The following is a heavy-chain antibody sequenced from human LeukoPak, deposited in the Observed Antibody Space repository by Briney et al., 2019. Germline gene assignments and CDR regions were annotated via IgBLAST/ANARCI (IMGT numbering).Heavy chain of an antibody. V-gene: IGHV1-69*05. CDR2: IIPIFGTA. CDR1: GGTFSSYA. J-gene: IGHJ5*02. Sequence: SVKVSCKASGGTFSSYAISWVRQAPGQGLEWMGGIIPIFGTANYAQKFQGRVTITTDESTSTAYMELSSLRSEDTAVYYCARDLVVPAATGVGWFDPWGQGTLVTVSS. D-gene: IGHD2-2*01. CDR3: ARDLVVPAATGVGWFDP.